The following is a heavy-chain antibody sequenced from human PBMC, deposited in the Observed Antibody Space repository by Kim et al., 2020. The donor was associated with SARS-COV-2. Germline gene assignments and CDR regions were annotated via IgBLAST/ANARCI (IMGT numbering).Heavy chain of an antibody. J-gene: IGHJ4*02. D-gene: IGHD6-19*01. V-gene: IGHV3-23*03. CDR2: IYSGGSST. CDR1: GFTFSTYA. CDR3: TKNGDHGGWFYFDY. Sequence: GGSLRLSCAASGFTFSTYAMSWVRQAPGKGLEWVSVIYSGGSSTYYEDSVKGRFTISRDNSKNTLYLEMNSLRADDTAIYYCTKNGDHGGWFYFDYWGQGTLVTVSS.